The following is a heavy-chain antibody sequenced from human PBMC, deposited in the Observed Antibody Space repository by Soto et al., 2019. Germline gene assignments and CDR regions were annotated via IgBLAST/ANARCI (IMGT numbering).Heavy chain of an antibody. CDR2: IFYTGVT. Sequence: WIWIRQAPGTGLEYIGYIFYTGVTNYNPSLSSRVTISLDTSKNHFSLKLNSMTAADTAVYYCVRVLDSSWYAELWGRGTLVTVSS. J-gene: IGHJ2*01. V-gene: IGHV4-61*03. CDR3: VRVLDSSWYAEL. D-gene: IGHD3-22*01.